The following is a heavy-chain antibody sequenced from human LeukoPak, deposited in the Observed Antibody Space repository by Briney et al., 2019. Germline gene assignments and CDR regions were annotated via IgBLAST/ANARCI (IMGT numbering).Heavy chain of an antibody. CDR3: ARGTTGGYSPSH. J-gene: IGHJ4*02. CDR2: ISGSSSYT. CDR1: GFTFSTYS. Sequence: GGSLRLSCAASGFTFSTYSMNWVRQAPGKGLEWVSSISGSSSYTFYADSVRGRFTISRDNAKNSLYLQMNSLRAEDTAVYYCARGTTGGYSPSHWGQGALVTVSS. V-gene: IGHV3-21*01. D-gene: IGHD5-12*01.